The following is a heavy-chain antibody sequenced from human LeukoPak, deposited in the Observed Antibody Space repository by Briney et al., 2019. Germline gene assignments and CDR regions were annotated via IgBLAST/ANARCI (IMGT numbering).Heavy chain of an antibody. CDR1: GYTFTNYD. V-gene: IGHV1-8*01. J-gene: IGHJ4*02. CDR3: ARVATVRTSPIDY. CDR2: MNPNSGNT. D-gene: IGHD2-8*01. Sequence: ASVKVSCKASGYTFTNYDNNWVRQATGQGLEWMGWMNPNSGNTGYAQKFQGRVTMTRDTSTSTVYMELSSLRSEDTAVYYCARVATVRTSPIDYWGQGTLVTVSS.